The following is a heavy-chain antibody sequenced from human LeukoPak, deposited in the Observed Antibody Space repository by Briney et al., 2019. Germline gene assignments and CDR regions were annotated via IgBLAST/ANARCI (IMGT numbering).Heavy chain of an antibody. D-gene: IGHD5-12*01. V-gene: IGHV1-2*02. CDR3: ASLYSGYDPFDY. Sequence: ASVKVSCKASGYTFTGYYMHWVRQAPGQGLEWMGWINPNSGGTNYAQKFQGRVTMTRDTSISTAYMELNRLRSDDTAVYYCASLYSGYDPFDYWGQGTLVTVSS. J-gene: IGHJ4*02. CDR1: GYTFTGYY. CDR2: INPNSGGT.